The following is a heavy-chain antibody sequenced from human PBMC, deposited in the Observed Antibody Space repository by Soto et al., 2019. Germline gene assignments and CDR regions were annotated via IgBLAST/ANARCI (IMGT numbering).Heavy chain of an antibody. CDR2: IYYTGAT. D-gene: IGHD3-10*01. V-gene: IGHV4-31*03. Sequence: SETLSLTCTVSGGSIVSGGHYWTWIRPHPGQGLEWIGYIYYTGATSYNPSLESRLTLSGDTSMNQFSLTLDSVTAADTAVYYCARVRVYFLPGASKVLSILDVLGRGARVTVSS. J-gene: IGHJ6*02. CDR3: ARVRVYFLPGASKVLSILDV. CDR1: GGSIVSGGHY.